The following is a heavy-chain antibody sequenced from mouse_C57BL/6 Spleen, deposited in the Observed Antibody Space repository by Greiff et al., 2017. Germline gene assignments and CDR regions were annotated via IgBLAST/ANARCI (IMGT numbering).Heavy chain of an antibody. CDR3: ARDKDYGSTRYYYAMDY. Sequence: EVKLVESGGGLVQPGGSLSLSCAASGFTFTDYYMSWVRQPPGKALEWLGFIRNKANGYTTEYSASVKGRFTISRDNSQSILYLQMNALRAEDSATYYCARDKDYGSTRYYYAMDYWGQGTSVTVSS. V-gene: IGHV7-3*01. CDR2: IRNKANGYTT. D-gene: IGHD1-1*01. CDR1: GFTFTDYY. J-gene: IGHJ4*01.